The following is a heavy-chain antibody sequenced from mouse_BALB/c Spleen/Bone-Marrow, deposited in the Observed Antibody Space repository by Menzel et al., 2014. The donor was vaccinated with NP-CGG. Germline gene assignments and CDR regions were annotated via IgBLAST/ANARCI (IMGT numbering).Heavy chain of an antibody. CDR2: IWSGGGT. V-gene: IGHV2-4-1*01. J-gene: IGHJ2*01. D-gene: IGHD2-14*01. CDR3: ARKDYRYDYFDY. Sequence: VQLQQSGPGLVQPSQSLSITCTVSGFSLTSYDVHWVRQSPGKGLEWLGGIWSGGGTDYDAAFISRLNITRDNSKSQVFFKMNSLRADDTAIYFCARKDYRYDYFDYWGQGTTLTVSS. CDR1: GFSLTSYD.